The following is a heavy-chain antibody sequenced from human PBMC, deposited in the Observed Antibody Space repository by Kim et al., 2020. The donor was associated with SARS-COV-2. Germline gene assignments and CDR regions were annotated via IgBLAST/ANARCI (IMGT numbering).Heavy chain of an antibody. CDR3: ARDEGPLVATIAY. J-gene: IGHJ4*02. V-gene: IGHV3-11*05. Sequence: VKGRSTISRDAAKNSLYLQMTSLRAEDTAVYYCARDEGPLVATIAYWGQGTLVTVSS. D-gene: IGHD5-12*01.